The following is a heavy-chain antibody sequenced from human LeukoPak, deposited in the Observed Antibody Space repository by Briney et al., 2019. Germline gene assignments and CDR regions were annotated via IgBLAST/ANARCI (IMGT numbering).Heavy chain of an antibody. V-gene: IGHV1-8*03. Sequence: ASVKVSCKASGYTFTSYDINWVRQATGQGLEWMGWMNPNSGNTGYAQKFQGRVTITRNTSISTAYMELSSLRSEGTAVYYCARDKYSSSSIYYYYMDVWGKGTTVTVSS. CDR3: ARDKYSSSSIYYYYMDV. CDR2: MNPNSGNT. D-gene: IGHD6-6*01. J-gene: IGHJ6*03. CDR1: GYTFTSYD.